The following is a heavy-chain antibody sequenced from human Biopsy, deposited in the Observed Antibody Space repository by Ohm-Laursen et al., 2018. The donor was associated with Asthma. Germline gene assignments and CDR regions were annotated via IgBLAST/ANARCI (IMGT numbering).Heavy chain of an antibody. J-gene: IGHJ6*02. CDR1: GYTVNSAG. CDR2: ISVYNGNT. CDR3: ARAVDYSHYYGIDV. Sequence: SVKVSCKTSGYTVNSAGITWVRQAPGQGLEWMGWISVYNGNTKVAQKLQDRVTMITDTSTSTAYMELRSLRSDDTAVYFCARAVDYSHYYGIDVWGQGTTVTVS. D-gene: IGHD3-10*01. V-gene: IGHV1-18*01.